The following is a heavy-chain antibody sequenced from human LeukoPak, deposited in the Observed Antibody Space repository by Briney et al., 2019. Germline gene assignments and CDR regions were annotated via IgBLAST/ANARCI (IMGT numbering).Heavy chain of an antibody. Sequence: PGGSQRLSCAASGFTFSSYALSWVRQAPGKGLEWVSSISGSGGSTYYADSVKGRFTISRDNSKNTLYLQMNSLRDEDTAIYYCAKAPRGGYDSRIDYWGQGTLVTVSS. CDR3: AKAPRGGYDSRIDY. D-gene: IGHD5-12*01. CDR1: GFTFSSYA. V-gene: IGHV3-23*01. J-gene: IGHJ4*02. CDR2: ISGSGGST.